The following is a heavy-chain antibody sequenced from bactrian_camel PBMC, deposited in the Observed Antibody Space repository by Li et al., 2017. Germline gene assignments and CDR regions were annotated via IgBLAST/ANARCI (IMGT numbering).Heavy chain of an antibody. CDR2: IDSDGIA. CDR1: GSIYSGAC. D-gene: IGHD2*01. V-gene: IGHV3S53*01. CDR3: AVVTAAWSSTLPTCQRKLSEFTT. J-gene: IGHJ4*01. Sequence: VESGGGSVQAGGSLRLSCVASGSIYSGACVGWLRQAPGKEREGVAAIDSDGIASYADSVKGRFTISQGNADNTLYLHMTSLSVEDTARYYCAVVTAAWSSTLPTCQRKLSEFTTWGQGTQVTVS.